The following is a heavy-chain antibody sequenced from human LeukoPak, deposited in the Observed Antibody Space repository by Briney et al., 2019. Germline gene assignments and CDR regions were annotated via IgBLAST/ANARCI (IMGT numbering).Heavy chain of an antibody. CDR1: GYTFKTYG. CDR2: VSVYNGNT. V-gene: IGHV1-18*01. D-gene: IGHD6-6*01. Sequence: ASVKVSCKASGYTFKTYGINWVRQAPGQGLEWMGWVSVYNGNTNYAQSVQGRVTMTADTSTNTAYMELRSLRSGDTAVYYCARDHIAARPGWFDPWGQGTLVTVSS. CDR3: ARDHIAARPGWFDP. J-gene: IGHJ5*02.